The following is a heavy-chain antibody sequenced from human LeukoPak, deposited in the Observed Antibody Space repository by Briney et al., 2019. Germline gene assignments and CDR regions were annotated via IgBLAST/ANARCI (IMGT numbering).Heavy chain of an antibody. V-gene: IGHV5-51*01. CDR1: GYSFTSYW. Sequence: GESLKISCKGSGYSFTSYWIGWVRQMPGKGLEWMGIIYPGDSDTRYSPSFQGQVTISADKSISTAYLQWSSLKASDTAMYYCARQAYCGGDCYSRGTFDYWGQGTLVTVSS. CDR2: IYPGDSDT. J-gene: IGHJ4*02. CDR3: ARQAYCGGDCYSRGTFDY. D-gene: IGHD2-21*02.